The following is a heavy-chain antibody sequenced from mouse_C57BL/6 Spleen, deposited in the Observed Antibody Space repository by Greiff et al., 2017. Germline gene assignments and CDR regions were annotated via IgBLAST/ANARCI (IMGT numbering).Heavy chain of an antibody. Sequence: QVQLKQSGAELAKPGASVKLSCKASGYTFTSYWMHWVQQRPGQGLEWIGYINPSSGYTKYNQKFKDKATLTADKSSSTAYMQLSSLTYEDSAVYYCARSPSYYGSSPYYFDYWGQGTTLTVSS. V-gene: IGHV1-7*01. CDR1: GYTFTSYW. CDR2: INPSSGYT. J-gene: IGHJ2*01. CDR3: ARSPSYYGSSPYYFDY. D-gene: IGHD1-1*01.